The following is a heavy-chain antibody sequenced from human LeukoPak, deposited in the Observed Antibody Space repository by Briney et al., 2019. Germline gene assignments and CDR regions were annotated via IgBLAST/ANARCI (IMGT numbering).Heavy chain of an antibody. D-gene: IGHD1-1*01. J-gene: IGHJ4*02. Sequence: PSETLSLTCTVSGASMSDYYWSWIRQPPGKGLEWIGYIYYTGSTNYNPSLKSRVTISVDTSKNQFSLKLTSVTAADTAVYYCARSTSGTSGYWGQGTLVTVSS. CDR2: IYYTGST. V-gene: IGHV4-59*01. CDR3: ARSTSGTSGY. CDR1: GASMSDYY.